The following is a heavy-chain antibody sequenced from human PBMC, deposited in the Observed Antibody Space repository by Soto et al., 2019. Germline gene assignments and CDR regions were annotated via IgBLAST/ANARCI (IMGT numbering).Heavy chain of an antibody. CDR1: GFSFSISP. CDR3: ARDPKTSGGQHWAFNYFDS. CDR2: ISYDGTNK. Sequence: GGSLRLSCAASGFSFSISPMHWVRQAPGKGPECVALISYDGTNKFYADSVKGRFTISRDNSKSTLYLQVDSLRPEDAAVSYCARDPKTSGGQHWAFNYFDSWGQVTLVTVSS. D-gene: IGHD7-27*01. J-gene: IGHJ4*02. V-gene: IGHV3-30-3*01.